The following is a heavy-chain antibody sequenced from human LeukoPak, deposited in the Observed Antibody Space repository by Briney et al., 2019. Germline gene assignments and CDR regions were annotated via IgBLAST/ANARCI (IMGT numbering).Heavy chain of an antibody. D-gene: IGHD6-19*01. CDR3: AKDGQQWLVRGYFDY. V-gene: IGHV3-23*01. CDR2: ISGSGGST. J-gene: IGHJ4*02. Sequence: GGSLRLSCAASGFTFSSYAMSWVRQAPGKGLEWVSAISGSGGSTYYADSVKGRFTISRDNSKNTLYLQMNSLRAEDTAVYYCAKDGQQWLVRGYFDYWGQGTLVTVFS. CDR1: GFTFSSYA.